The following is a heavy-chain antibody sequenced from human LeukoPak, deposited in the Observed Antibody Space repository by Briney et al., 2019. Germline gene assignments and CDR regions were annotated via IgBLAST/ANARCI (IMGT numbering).Heavy chain of an antibody. CDR1: GYTFTGYY. V-gene: IGHV1-2*02. CDR2: INPNSGGT. CDR3: ARGRYNWNRSWFDP. D-gene: IGHD1-20*01. Sequence: ASVKVSCKASGYTFTGYYMHWVRQAPGQGLEWMGWINPNSGGTNYAQKFQGRVTMTRDTSISTAYMELSRLRSDDTAVYYCARGRYNWNRSWFDPWGQGTLVTVSS. J-gene: IGHJ5*02.